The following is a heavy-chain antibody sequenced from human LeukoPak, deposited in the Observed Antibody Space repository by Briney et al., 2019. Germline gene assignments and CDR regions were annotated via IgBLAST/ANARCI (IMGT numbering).Heavy chain of an antibody. J-gene: IGHJ3*02. D-gene: IGHD3-3*01. CDR1: GVTFSSYS. Sequence: GGSLRLSCAASGVTFSSYSMNWVRQAPGKGLEWVSSISRSSSYIYYADSVKGRFTISRDNSKNSLYLQMNSLRAEDTAVYYCARGIRTIFGVVGSGYGGAFDIWGQGTMVTVSS. CDR2: ISRSSSYI. CDR3: ARGIRTIFGVVGSGYGGAFDI. V-gene: IGHV3-21*01.